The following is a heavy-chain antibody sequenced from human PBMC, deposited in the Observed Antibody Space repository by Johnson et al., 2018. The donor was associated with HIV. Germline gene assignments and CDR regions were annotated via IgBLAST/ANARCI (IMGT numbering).Heavy chain of an antibody. V-gene: IGHV3-30*04. Sequence: HVQLVESGGGLVQPGGSLRLSCAASGFTFSSYAMHWVRQAPGKGLEWVAVISYDGSNKYYADSVKGRFTISRDNSKNTLYLQMNSLRAEDTALYYCAKDMGYSSSYDAFDIWGQGTMVTVSS. D-gene: IGHD6-6*01. CDR1: GFTFSSYA. CDR2: ISYDGSNK. CDR3: AKDMGYSSSYDAFDI. J-gene: IGHJ3*02.